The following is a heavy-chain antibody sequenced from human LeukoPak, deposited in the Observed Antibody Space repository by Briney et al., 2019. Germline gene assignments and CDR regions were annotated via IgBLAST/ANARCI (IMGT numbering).Heavy chain of an antibody. CDR2: ISGYNGNT. CDR1: GYTFTSYG. J-gene: IGHJ6*03. D-gene: IGHD3-10*01. Sequence: ASVKVSCKTSGYTFTSYGTTWVRQAPGQGLEWMGWISGYNGNTDYAQKVQGRVIMTTDTSTSTAYMELRSLNSDDTAVYYCAREVRGFSYYMDVWGKGTTVTVSS. CDR3: AREVRGFSYYMDV. V-gene: IGHV1-18*01.